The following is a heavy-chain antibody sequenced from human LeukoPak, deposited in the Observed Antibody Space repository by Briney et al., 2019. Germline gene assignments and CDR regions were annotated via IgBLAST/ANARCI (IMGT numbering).Heavy chain of an antibody. CDR3: AGGSYYDYVWGSYRWTD. Sequence: SETLSLTCTVSGGSISSYYWSWIRQPPGKGLEWIGYIYYSGSTNYNPSLKSRVTISVDTSKNQFSLKLSSVTAADTAVYYCAGGSYYDYVWGSYRWTDWGQGTLVTVSS. J-gene: IGHJ4*02. CDR2: IYYSGST. D-gene: IGHD3-16*02. V-gene: IGHV4-59*01. CDR1: GGSISSYY.